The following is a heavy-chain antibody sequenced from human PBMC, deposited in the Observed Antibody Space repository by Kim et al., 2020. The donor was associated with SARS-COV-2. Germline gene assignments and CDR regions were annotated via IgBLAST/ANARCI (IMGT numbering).Heavy chain of an antibody. V-gene: IGHV4-34*01. CDR1: GVSFSGYY. Sequence: SETLSLTCAVYGVSFSGYYLSWIRQPPGKGLEWIGEINHSGRTNYNPSLKSRVTISVDTSKNQFSLKLTSVTAADTAVYYCARRLSNTSGWGSHYCDLWGQGTLVTVSS. CDR2: INHSGRT. CDR3: ARRLSNTSGWGSHYCDL. D-gene: IGHD3-10*01. J-gene: IGHJ4*02.